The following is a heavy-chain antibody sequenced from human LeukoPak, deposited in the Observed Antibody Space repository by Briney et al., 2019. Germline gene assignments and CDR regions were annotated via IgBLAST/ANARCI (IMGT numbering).Heavy chain of an antibody. D-gene: IGHD3-10*01. CDR2: INPSGGST. Sequence: GASVKVSCKATGYTFTSYYMQWVRQGPGQGLEWMGIINPSGGSTSYAQKFQGRVSMTRDTSTRTVYMELSSLRSEDTAVYYCARRRRQGLWFRDLWFDYWGQGTLVTVSS. CDR3: ARRRRQGLWFRDLWFDY. V-gene: IGHV1-46*01. J-gene: IGHJ4*02. CDR1: GYTFTSYY.